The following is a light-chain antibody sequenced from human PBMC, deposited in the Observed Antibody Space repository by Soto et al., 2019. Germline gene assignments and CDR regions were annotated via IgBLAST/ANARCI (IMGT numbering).Light chain of an antibody. V-gene: IGKV1-13*02. CDR2: DAS. CDR1: QGISSA. J-gene: IGKJ3*01. CDR3: QQFYTHPLT. Sequence: AILLTQSPSSLSASVGDRVTITCRASQGISSALAWFQQKPGKVPNLLISDASSLESGVPSRFSGSGSGTDFTLTISSLQPEDFATYYCQQFYTHPLTFGPGTKVDIK.